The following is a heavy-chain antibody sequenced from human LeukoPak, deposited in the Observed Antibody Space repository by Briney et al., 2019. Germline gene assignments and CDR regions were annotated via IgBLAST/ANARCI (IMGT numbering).Heavy chain of an antibody. CDR2: IRQDGSDK. V-gene: IGHV3-7*01. Sequence: GGSLRLSCAASGFTFNSYWMSWVRQAPEKGPEWLANIRQDGSDKQYVDSVKGRFTISRDNAKNSLYLQMNSLSAEDTAVYYCARHSRGSPIDDWGQGALVTVSS. CDR1: GFTFNSYW. J-gene: IGHJ4*02. D-gene: IGHD2-15*01. CDR3: ARHSRGSPIDD.